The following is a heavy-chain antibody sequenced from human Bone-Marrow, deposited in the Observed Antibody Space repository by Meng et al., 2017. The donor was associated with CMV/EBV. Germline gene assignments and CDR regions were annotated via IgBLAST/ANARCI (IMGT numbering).Heavy chain of an antibody. Sequence: GESLKISCAASGFTFNSYSMNWVRQAPGKGLEWVSSISTSGNYIYYADSLKGRFTISKDNAKNSLYLQMNSLRGEDTAVYFCARDSVPAHKTGDFHDYFYGMDAWGQGTTVTVSS. J-gene: IGHJ6*02. CDR2: ISTSGNYI. D-gene: IGHD2-2*01. V-gene: IGHV3-21*01. CDR1: GFTFNSYS. CDR3: ARDSVPAHKTGDFHDYFYGMDA.